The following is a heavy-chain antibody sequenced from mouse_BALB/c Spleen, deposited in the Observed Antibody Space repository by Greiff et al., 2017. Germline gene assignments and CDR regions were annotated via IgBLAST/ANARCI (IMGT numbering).Heavy chain of an antibody. J-gene: IGHJ4*01. Sequence: VQLKQTGPELVKPGASVKISCKASGYSFTDYIMLWVKQSHGKSLEWIGNINPYYGSTSYNLKFKGKATLTVDKSSSTAYMQLNSLTSEDSAVYYCARRGYYYAMDYWGQGTSVTVSS. CDR3: ARRGYYYAMDY. CDR2: INPYYGST. CDR1: GYSFTDYI. V-gene: IGHV1-39*01.